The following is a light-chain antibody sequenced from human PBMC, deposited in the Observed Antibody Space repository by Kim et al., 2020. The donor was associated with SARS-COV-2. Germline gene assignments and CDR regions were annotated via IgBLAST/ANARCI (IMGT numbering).Light chain of an antibody. CDR1: SSDVGAGHY. Sequence: SLGQSITISCTGSSSDVGAGHYVSWYRLHPGKAPKLMIYDVTLRPSGVSNRFSGSKSGDTASLTISGLQAEDEADYYCSTYTDSVMFGGGTQLTVL. V-gene: IGLV2-14*03. CDR2: DVT. CDR3: STYTDSVM. J-gene: IGLJ3*02.